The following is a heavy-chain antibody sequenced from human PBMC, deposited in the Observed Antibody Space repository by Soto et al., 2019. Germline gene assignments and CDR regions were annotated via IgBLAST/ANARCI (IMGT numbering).Heavy chain of an antibody. Sequence: EVQLVELGGGLVQPGGSLRLSCAVSGFTFSSYSMNWVRQAPGKGLEWVSYISSGSGTTYYADSVKGRFSISRDNANNSLYLQMNSLRVEDTAVYYCAKIGTYLRMDVWGQGTTVTVSS. D-gene: IGHD3-10*01. J-gene: IGHJ6*02. CDR2: ISSGSGTT. V-gene: IGHV3-48*01. CDR1: GFTFSSYS. CDR3: AKIGTYLRMDV.